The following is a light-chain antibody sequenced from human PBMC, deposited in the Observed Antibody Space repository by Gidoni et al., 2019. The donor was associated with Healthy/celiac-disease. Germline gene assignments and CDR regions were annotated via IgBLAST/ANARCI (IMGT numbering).Light chain of an antibody. Sequence: EIVMTQSPATLSVSPGERATLSCRASQSVSSNLAWYQQKPGQAPRLLIYGAPTRATGIPARFSGSGSGTEFTLTISSLQSEDFAVYYCQLENTFGQGTKLEIK. CDR2: GAP. V-gene: IGKV3-15*01. CDR3: QLENT. CDR1: QSVSSN. J-gene: IGKJ2*01.